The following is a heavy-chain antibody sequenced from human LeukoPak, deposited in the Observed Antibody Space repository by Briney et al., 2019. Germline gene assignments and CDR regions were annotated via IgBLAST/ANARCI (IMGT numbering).Heavy chain of an antibody. D-gene: IGHD2-15*01. CDR3: AKDLLSGGNCYSIFHY. CDR2: ISGSGDST. V-gene: IGHV3-23*01. Sequence: PGGSLRLSCAASGFTFSSYAMSWVRQAPGKRLEWVSGISGSGDSTYYADSVKGRFTISRDNSKNTLYLQMNSLRAEDTAVYYCAKDLLSGGNCYSIFHYWGQGTLVTVSS. J-gene: IGHJ4*02. CDR1: GFTFSSYA.